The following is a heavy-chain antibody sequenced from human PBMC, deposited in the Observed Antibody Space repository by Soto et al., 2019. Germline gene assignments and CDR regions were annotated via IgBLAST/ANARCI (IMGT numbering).Heavy chain of an antibody. CDR3: GRGYDVVAGHHPLIDY. Sequence: ESGGTLVQPGGSLRLSCAASGFSFSQSWMHWVRQTPGKGLVWVSRISTDGNTRTYADSVKGRFTISRDNAKNTLYLRLNSLRADDTAVYYCGRGYDVVAGHHPLIDYWGRGTLVTVSS. D-gene: IGHD3-9*01. J-gene: IGHJ4*01. CDR1: GFSFSQSW. V-gene: IGHV3-74*02. CDR2: ISTDGNTR.